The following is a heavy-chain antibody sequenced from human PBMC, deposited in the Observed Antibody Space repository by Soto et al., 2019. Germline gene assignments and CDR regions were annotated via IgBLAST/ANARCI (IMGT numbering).Heavy chain of an antibody. Sequence: SETLSLTCTVSGDSVSSGSYYWTWIRQSPGKGLEWIGYTYYSGSTNYNPSLKSRVSVSLDTARNQFSLKLTSVTAADTAVYYCARGVLRFLQWFDSWGQGTLVTVSS. D-gene: IGHD3-3*01. V-gene: IGHV4-61*01. CDR2: TYYSGST. CDR1: GDSVSSGSYY. CDR3: ARGVLRFLQWFDS. J-gene: IGHJ5*01.